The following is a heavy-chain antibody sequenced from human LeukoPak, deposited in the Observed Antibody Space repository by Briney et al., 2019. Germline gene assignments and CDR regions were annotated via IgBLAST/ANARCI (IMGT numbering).Heavy chain of an antibody. CDR1: GYTLTRYY. V-gene: IGHV1-2*02. J-gene: IGHJ4*02. CDR3: ARNRRAALTGYPQYYFDY. Sequence: ASVKVSCKPSGYTLTRYYMHWVRQAPGQGLEWMGWISPDSGGTNSAQKFQDRVTMTRDTSITTAYMELSRLGSDDTAVYYCARNRRAALTGYPQYYFDYWGQGTLVTVSS. D-gene: IGHD3-9*01. CDR2: ISPDSGGT.